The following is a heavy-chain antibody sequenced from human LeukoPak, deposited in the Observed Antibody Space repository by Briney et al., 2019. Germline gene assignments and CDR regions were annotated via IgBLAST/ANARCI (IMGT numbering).Heavy chain of an antibody. CDR2: IKTDGSIT. Sequence: PGGSLRLSCAASGFSFSVYWMHWVRQAPGKGPVWVSRIKTDGSITDYADSVKGRFTISRDSSENTLYLQMNSLRAEDTAVYYCAKGRSGVVSLTPFDYWGQGTLVTVSS. CDR1: GFSFSVYW. J-gene: IGHJ4*02. D-gene: IGHD4-23*01. V-gene: IGHV3-74*01. CDR3: AKGRSGVVSLTPFDY.